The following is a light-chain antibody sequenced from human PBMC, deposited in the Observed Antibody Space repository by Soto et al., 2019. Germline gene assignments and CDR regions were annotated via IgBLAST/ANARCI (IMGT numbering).Light chain of an antibody. CDR1: QSLGSN. CDR3: HQYHNFPRT. Sequence: MTQCPATLSVSPGERATLSCRASQSLGSNLAWYQQKPGQAPNLLIYKASTLESGVPSRFSGSGSGTEFTLTVSSLQPDDFATYYCHQYHNFPRTFGQGTKVDI. V-gene: IGKV1-5*03. CDR2: KAS. J-gene: IGKJ1*01.